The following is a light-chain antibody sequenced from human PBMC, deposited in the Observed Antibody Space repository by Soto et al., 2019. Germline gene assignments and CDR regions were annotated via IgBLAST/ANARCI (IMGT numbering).Light chain of an antibody. CDR1: QSVSSN. V-gene: IGKV3-15*01. CDR3: QQYNNWPPWT. Sequence: EIVMTQSPATLSVSPGERATLSCRVSQSVSSNLAWYQQKPGQAPRLLIFGASTRATAIPARFSGSGSGTEFTLTISSLQSEDFAVYYCQQYNNWPPWTFGQGTKVDI. CDR2: GAS. J-gene: IGKJ1*01.